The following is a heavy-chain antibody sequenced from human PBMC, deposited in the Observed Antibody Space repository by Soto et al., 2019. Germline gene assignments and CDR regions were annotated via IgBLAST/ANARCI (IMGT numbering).Heavy chain of an antibody. CDR1: GYTFTSYV. D-gene: IGHD2-15*01. J-gene: IGHJ4*02. CDR3: ARDQAAYCSGGSCYRPHFDY. CDR2: INAGNGNT. Sequence: ASVKVSCKASGYTFTSYVMHWVRQAPGQRLEWMGWINAGNGNTKYSQKFQGRVTITRDTSASTAYMELSSLRSEDTAVYYCARDQAAYCSGGSCYRPHFDYWGQGTLVTVSS. V-gene: IGHV1-3*01.